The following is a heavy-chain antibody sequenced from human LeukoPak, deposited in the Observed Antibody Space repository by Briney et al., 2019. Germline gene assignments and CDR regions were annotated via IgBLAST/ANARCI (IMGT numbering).Heavy chain of an antibody. CDR1: GYTFTGYY. Sequence: ASVKVSCKASGYTFTGYYMHWVRQAPGQGLEWMGWINPNSGGTNYAQKFQGRVTMTRDTSISTAYMELSRLRSDDTAVYYCARDWEESSSWYAAFGYWGQGTLVTVSS. V-gene: IGHV1-2*02. CDR2: INPNSGGT. J-gene: IGHJ4*02. CDR3: ARDWEESSSWYAAFGY. D-gene: IGHD6-13*01.